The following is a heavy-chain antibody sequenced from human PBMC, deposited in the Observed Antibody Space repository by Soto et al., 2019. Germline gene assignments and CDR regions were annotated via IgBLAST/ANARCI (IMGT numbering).Heavy chain of an antibody. Sequence: SVKVSCKASGGTFSIYAISWVRQAPGQGLEWMGGIIPIFGTANYAQKFQGRVTITADESTSTAYMELSSLRSEDTAVYYCARDPGSSGWYSYYYYGMDVWGQGTTVTVSS. CDR1: GGTFSIYA. CDR3: ARDPGSSGWYSYYYYGMDV. J-gene: IGHJ6*02. V-gene: IGHV1-69*13. D-gene: IGHD6-19*01. CDR2: IIPIFGTA.